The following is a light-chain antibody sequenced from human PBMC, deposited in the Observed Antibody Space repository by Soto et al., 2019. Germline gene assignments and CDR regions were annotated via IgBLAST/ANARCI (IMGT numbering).Light chain of an antibody. Sequence: QSVLTQPPSASGSPGQSVTISCTGTSSDIGAYIYVSWYQQHPGKAPKLMISEVSRRPSGVPERFSGSKSGNTASLTVSGLQDDDEAHYYCSSYAGSNNFVFGTGTKLTVL. CDR3: SSYAGSNNFV. J-gene: IGLJ1*01. V-gene: IGLV2-8*01. CDR2: EVS. CDR1: SSDIGAYIY.